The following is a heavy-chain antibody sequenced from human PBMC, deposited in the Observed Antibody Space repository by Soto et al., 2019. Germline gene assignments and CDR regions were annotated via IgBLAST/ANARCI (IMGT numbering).Heavy chain of an antibody. D-gene: IGHD2-21*01. CDR1: GYTLNTYY. CDR2: IHPSGGGS. J-gene: IGHJ4*02. Sequence: ASVKVSCKPSGYTLNTYYLHWVRQAPEQGLEWMGIIHPSGGGSTYAQKFLGRVTMTRDTSTSTVFMELSSLRSADTAVYYCARGGHIAVATETFDYWGQGTLVTVSS. CDR3: ARGGHIAVATETFDY. V-gene: IGHV1-46*02.